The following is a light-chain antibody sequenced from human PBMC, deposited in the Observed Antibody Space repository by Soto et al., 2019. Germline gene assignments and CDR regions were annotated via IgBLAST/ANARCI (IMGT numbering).Light chain of an antibody. CDR3: EKFSAGPT. Sequence: DIQMTQSPSSLSASVGDRVTITCRASQAIYNYLAWYQQKPGKVPTLLISAASTLQSGVPSRFSGSGSGTDFTLTISSLQPEDVATYYCEKFSAGPTFGGGTKVEI. CDR2: AAS. J-gene: IGKJ4*01. V-gene: IGKV1-27*01. CDR1: QAIYNY.